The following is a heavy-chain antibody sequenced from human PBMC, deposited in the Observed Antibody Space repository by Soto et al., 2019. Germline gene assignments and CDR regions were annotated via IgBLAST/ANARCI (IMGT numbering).Heavy chain of an antibody. CDR3: AKQPPTVAIDY. CDR1: GFTFSSYG. V-gene: IGHV3-30*18. Sequence: GGSLRLSCAASGFTFSSYGMHWVRQAPGKGLEWVAVISYDGSNKYYADSVKGRFTISRDNSKNTLYLQMNSLRAEDTAVYYCAKQPPTVAIDYWGQGTLVTVSS. D-gene: IGHD4-17*01. CDR2: ISYDGSNK. J-gene: IGHJ4*02.